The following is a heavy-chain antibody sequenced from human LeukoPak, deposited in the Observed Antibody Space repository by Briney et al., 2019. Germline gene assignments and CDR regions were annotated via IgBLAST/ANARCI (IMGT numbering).Heavy chain of an antibody. J-gene: IGHJ4*02. V-gene: IGHV4-34*01. CDR2: INRSGST. CDR1: GGSFSGYY. CDR3: ARASVLMVYAIRKKSYYFDY. Sequence: SETLSLTCAVYGGSFSGYYWSWIRQPPGKGLEWIGEINRSGSTNYNPSLKSRVTISVDTSKNQFSLRLSSVTAADTAVYYCARASVLMVYAIRKKSYYFDYWGQGTLVTVSS. D-gene: IGHD2-8*01.